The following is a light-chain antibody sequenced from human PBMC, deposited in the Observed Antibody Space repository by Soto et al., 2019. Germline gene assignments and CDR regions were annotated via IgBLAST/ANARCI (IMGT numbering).Light chain of an antibody. J-gene: IGKJ4*01. CDR3: QQYGSSPLT. CDR1: QSVTSSY. Sequence: EIVLTQSPGTLSLSPGERATLSCRASQSVTSSYLAWYQQKPGQAPRLLIYGASRRATGIPDRFSGSGSGTHFTLTISRLEPEDFAVYYCQQYGSSPLTFGGGTKVEIK. V-gene: IGKV3-20*01. CDR2: GAS.